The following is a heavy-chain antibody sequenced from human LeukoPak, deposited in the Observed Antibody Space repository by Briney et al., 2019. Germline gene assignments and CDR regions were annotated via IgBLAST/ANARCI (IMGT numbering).Heavy chain of an antibody. J-gene: IGHJ3*02. CDR2: ISAYNGNT. CDR1: GGTFSSYA. CDR3: ARSPNSGSYSNAFDI. V-gene: IGHV1-18*01. D-gene: IGHD1-26*01. Sequence: GASVKVSCKASGGTFSSYAISWVRQAPGQGLEWMGWISAYNGNTNYAQKLQGRVTMTTDTPTSTAYMELRSLRSEDTAVYYCARSPNSGSYSNAFDIWGQGTMVTVSS.